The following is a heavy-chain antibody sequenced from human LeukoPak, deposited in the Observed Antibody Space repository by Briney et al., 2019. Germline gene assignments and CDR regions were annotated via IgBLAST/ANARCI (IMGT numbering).Heavy chain of an antibody. CDR2: IYPGDSDT. CDR3: ARRGVWEPYYFDY. V-gene: IGHV5-51*01. Sequence: GESLKISCKGSGYSFINYGIGWVRQMPGKGLEWMGIIYPGDSDTRYSPSFEGQVTISTDKSISTAYLQWISLKASDTAMYYCARRGVWEPYYFDYWGQGTLVTVSS. CDR1: GYSFINYG. J-gene: IGHJ4*02. D-gene: IGHD1-26*01.